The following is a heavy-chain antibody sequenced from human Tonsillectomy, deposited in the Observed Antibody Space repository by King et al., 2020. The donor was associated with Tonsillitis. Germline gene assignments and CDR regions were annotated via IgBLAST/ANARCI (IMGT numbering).Heavy chain of an antibody. CDR1: GYSLTSYW. J-gene: IGHJ3*02. D-gene: IGHD3-9*01. V-gene: IGHV5-51*01. Sequence: DVQLVQSGAEVKKPGESLKISCKGSGYSLTSYWIGWVRQMPGKGLEWMGIIYPGDSDTRYSPAFQGQVTISADKSIRTAYLQWSSLKASDTAMYYCARLGILTGQGSSAFDIWGQGTMVTVSS. CDR2: IYPGDSDT. CDR3: ARLGILTGQGSSAFDI.